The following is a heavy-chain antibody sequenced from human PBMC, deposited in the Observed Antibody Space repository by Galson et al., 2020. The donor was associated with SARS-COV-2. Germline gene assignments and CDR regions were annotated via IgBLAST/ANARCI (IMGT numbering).Heavy chain of an antibody. V-gene: IGHV4-31*03. CDR3: ASGLGGDY. D-gene: IGHD1-26*01. J-gene: IGHJ4*02. Sequence: SETLSLTCTVSGGYITSDGSYWSWIRQHPGKGLEWIGYIFYSGFTYYNPSLRSRVTMSLDTSKNQFSLKLNSVTAADTAVYYCASGLGGDYWGQGTLVTVSS. CDR2: IFYSGFT. CDR1: GGYITSDGSY.